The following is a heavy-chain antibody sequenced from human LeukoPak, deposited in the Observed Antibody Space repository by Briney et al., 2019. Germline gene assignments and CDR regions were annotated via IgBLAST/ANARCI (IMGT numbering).Heavy chain of an antibody. CDR1: GSSISNGGFS. Sequence: SQTLSLTCAVSGSSISNGGFSWSWIRQPPGKGLEWIGYIYHSGNTYYNPSLKSRVTISVDWSKNKFSLNLNSVTTADTAVYYCARGRIVVVVAATRPFDYWGQGTLVTVSS. J-gene: IGHJ4*02. D-gene: IGHD2-15*01. V-gene: IGHV4-30-2*01. CDR2: IYHSGNT. CDR3: ARGRIVVVVAATRPFDY.